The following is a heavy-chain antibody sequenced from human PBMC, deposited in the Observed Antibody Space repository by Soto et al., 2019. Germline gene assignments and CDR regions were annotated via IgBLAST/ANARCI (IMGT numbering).Heavy chain of an antibody. CDR3: ANSPHTLRFLEWLPFY. V-gene: IGHV1-58*01. D-gene: IGHD3-3*01. CDR1: GFTFTSSA. Sequence: SVKVSCKASGFTFTSSAVQWVRQARGQRLEWIGWIVVGSGNTNYAQKFQERVTITRDMSTSTAYMELSSLRSEDTAVYYCANSPHTLRFLEWLPFYWCQGILVTVS. CDR2: IVVGSGNT. J-gene: IGHJ4*02.